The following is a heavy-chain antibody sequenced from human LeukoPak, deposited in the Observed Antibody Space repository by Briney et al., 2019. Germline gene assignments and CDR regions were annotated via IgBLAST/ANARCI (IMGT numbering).Heavy chain of an antibody. CDR1: GYTFTSYG. D-gene: IGHD4-17*01. J-gene: IGHJ6*02. CDR2: ISAYNGNT. V-gene: IGHV1-18*01. Sequence: ASVKVSCKASGYTFTSYGISWVRQAPGQGLEWMGWISAYNGNTNYAQKLQGRVTMTTDTSTSTAYMELRSLRSDDTAVYYCARGHNGDSIYYYYYGMDVWGQGTTVTVSS. CDR3: ARGHNGDSIYYYYYGMDV.